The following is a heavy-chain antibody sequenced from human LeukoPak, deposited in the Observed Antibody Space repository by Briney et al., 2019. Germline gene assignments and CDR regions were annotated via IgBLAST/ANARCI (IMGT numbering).Heavy chain of an antibody. J-gene: IGHJ2*01. V-gene: IGHV4-30-4*01. CDR3: ARGDYGDYVPDWYFDL. CDR2: IYYSGST. Sequence: SQTLSLTCTVSGGSISSGDYYWSWIRQPPGKGLKWIGYIYYSGSTYYNPSLKSRVTISVDTSKNQFSLKLSSVTAADTAVYYCARGDYGDYVPDWYFDLWGRGTLVTVSS. D-gene: IGHD4-17*01. CDR1: GGSISSGDYY.